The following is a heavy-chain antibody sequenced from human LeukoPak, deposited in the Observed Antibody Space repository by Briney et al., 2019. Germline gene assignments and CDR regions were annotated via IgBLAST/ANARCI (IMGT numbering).Heavy chain of an antibody. CDR2: ISGSGGST. J-gene: IGHJ4*02. V-gene: IGHV3-23*01. CDR3: AKARGDYLXXTDFDY. D-gene: IGHD3-16*01. Sequence: PGXSLRXSCAASGFTFSSYGMSWVRQAPGKGLEWVSSISGSGGSTYYADSVKGRFTISRDNSKKTLDLQMNSLRAEDTAVYYCAKARGDYLXXTDFDYWGQGILVTVSS. CDR1: GFTFSSYG.